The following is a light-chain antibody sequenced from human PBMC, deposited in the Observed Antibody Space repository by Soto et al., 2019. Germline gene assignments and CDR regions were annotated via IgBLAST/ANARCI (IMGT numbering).Light chain of an antibody. CDR1: QRVSNN. CDR3: QQYNNWPPGAT. V-gene: IGKV3-15*01. Sequence: EIVLTQSPGTLSLSPGERATLSCRASQRVSNNYLAWYQQKPGQAPRLLICGASTRATGIPARFSGTGSGKEFTLTISNLQSEDFAVYYCQQYNNWPPGATFGPGTKVDIK. CDR2: GAS. J-gene: IGKJ3*01.